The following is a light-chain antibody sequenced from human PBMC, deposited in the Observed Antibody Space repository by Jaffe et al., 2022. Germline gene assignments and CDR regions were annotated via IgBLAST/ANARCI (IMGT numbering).Light chain of an antibody. Sequence: DIQMTQSPSSLSASVGDRVTITCRASQSINTNLNWFQQKPGTAPKVLIYAASSLQSGVPSRFSGSGSGTDFTLTISSLQPEDFATYYCQQSYSLPRTFGPGTKVDIK. V-gene: IGKV1-39*01. J-gene: IGKJ3*01. CDR3: QQSYSLPRT. CDR1: QSINTN. CDR2: AAS.